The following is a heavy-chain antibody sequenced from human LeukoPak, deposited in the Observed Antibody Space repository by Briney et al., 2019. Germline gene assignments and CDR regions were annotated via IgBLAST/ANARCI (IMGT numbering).Heavy chain of an antibody. J-gene: IGHJ5*02. CDR3: AKTLYSYGYDLFEFDP. V-gene: IGHV3-23*01. CDR1: GFTFDDYA. CDR2: ISGSGGST. D-gene: IGHD5-18*01. Sequence: PGGSLRLSCAASGFTFDDYAMSWVRQAPGKGLEWVSAISGSGGSTCYADSVKGRFTISRDNSKNTLYLQMNSLRAEDTAVYYCAKTLYSYGYDLFEFDPWGQGTLVTVSS.